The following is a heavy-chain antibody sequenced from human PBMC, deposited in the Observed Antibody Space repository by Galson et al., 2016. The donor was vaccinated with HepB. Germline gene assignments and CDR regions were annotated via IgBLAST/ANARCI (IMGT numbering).Heavy chain of an antibody. CDR1: GFSFSSYA. CDR3: ARGGRGILWFGDR. CDR2: ISGTGGTT. D-gene: IGHD3-10*01. Sequence: SLRLSCAVSGFSFSSYAFSWVRQTPGKGLEWVSAISGTGGTTDYADSVKGRFSISRDNSQNRLYLQMNSLRAEDTAAYYCARGGRGILWFGDRWGQGTLVTVSS. J-gene: IGHJ4*02. V-gene: IGHV3-23*01.